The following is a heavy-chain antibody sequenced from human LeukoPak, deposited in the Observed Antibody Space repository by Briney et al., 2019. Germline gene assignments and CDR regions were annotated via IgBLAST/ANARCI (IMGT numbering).Heavy chain of an antibody. CDR1: GGSLSSYY. D-gene: IGHD3-10*01. CDR2: IYYSGRT. V-gene: IGHV4-59*01. Sequence: SETLSLTCTVSGGSLSSYYWSWIRQPPGKGLEWIGYIYYSGRTNYNPSLKSRVTISVDTSKSQFSLKLNSVTAADTAVYYCARDFGFGEGTIFDYWGQGTLVTVSS. CDR3: ARDFGFGEGTIFDY. J-gene: IGHJ4*02.